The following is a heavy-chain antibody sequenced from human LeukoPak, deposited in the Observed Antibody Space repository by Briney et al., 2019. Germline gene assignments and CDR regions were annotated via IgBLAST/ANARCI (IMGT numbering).Heavy chain of an antibody. V-gene: IGHV4-4*07. D-gene: IGHD2-8*01. CDR1: GGSISSYY. CDR3: ARGALMVYATYYYYYYMDV. CDR2: IYTSGST. Sequence: SETLSLTCTVSGGSISSYYWSWIRQPAGKGLEWIGRIYTSGSTNYNPSPKSRVTMSVDTSKNQFSLKLSSVTAADTAVYYCARGALMVYATYYYYYYMDVWGKGTTVTVSS. J-gene: IGHJ6*03.